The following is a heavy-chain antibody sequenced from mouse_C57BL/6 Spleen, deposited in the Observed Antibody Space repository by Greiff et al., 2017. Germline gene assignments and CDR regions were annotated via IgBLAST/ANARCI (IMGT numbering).Heavy chain of an antibody. D-gene: IGHD3-1*01. CDR1: GYSFTGYY. J-gene: IGHJ2*01. V-gene: IGHV1-42*01. CDR2: INPSNGGT. Sequence: VQLQQSGPELVKPGASVKISCKASGYSFTGYYMNWVKQSPEKSLEWIGEINPSNGGTNYNQKFKAKATLTVDKSSSTAYMQLKSLPSEDSAVDYCARTADTLFDYGDRGQTLTVTA. CDR3: ARTADTLFDY.